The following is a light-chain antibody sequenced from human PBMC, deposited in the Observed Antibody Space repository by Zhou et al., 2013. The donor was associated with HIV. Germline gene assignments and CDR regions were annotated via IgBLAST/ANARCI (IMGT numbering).Light chain of an antibody. CDR1: QNIRSH. Sequence: EIVMTQSPATLSVSPGERATLSCRASQNIRSHLAWYQQKPGQAPRLLIYGASTRATGIPARFSGSGSGTDFTLTISSLEPEDFAVYYCQQRSNWPPWTFGQGTKVEYK. CDR2: GAS. V-gene: IGKV3-11*01. CDR3: QQRSNWPPWT. J-gene: IGKJ1*01.